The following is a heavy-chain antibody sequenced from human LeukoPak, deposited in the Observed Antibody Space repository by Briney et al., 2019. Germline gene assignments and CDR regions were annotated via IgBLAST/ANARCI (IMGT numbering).Heavy chain of an antibody. Sequence: GGSLRLSCAASGFTVSSNYMSWVRQAPGKGLEWVLVIYSGGSTYYADSVKGRFTISRDNSKNTLYLQMNSLRAEDTAVYYCAREREVVPADKAHYYYYYMDVWGKGTTVTVSS. V-gene: IGHV3-66*02. CDR1: GFTVSSNY. D-gene: IGHD2-2*01. J-gene: IGHJ6*03. CDR2: IYSGGST. CDR3: AREREVVPADKAHYYYYYMDV.